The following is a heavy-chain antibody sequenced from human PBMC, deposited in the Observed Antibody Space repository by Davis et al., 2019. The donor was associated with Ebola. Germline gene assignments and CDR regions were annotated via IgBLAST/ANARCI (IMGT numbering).Heavy chain of an antibody. J-gene: IGHJ5*02. CDR1: GGTFSTYA. D-gene: IGHD3-3*01. CDR3: ARHDYDFWSGSGNLFDP. CDR2: IIPVFGTA. Sequence: SVKVSCKASGGTFSTYAISWVRQAPGQGLEWMGGIIPVFGTANYAQKFQGRVTITADKSTSTAYMELNSLKSEDTAVYYCARHDYDFWSGSGNLFDPWGQGTLVTVSS. V-gene: IGHV1-69*06.